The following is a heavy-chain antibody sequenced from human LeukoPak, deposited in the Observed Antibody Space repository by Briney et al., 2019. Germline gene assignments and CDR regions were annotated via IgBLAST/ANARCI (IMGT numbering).Heavy chain of an antibody. J-gene: IGHJ4*02. V-gene: IGHV1-2*02. Sequence: ASVKVSCKASGYTFTGYYMHWVRQAPGQGLEWMGWINPNSGGTNYAQKFQGRVTMTRDTSISTAYMELSRLRSDDTAVYYCARATSVGATSGGDYWGQGTLVTVSP. CDR1: GYTFTGYY. CDR2: INPNSGGT. CDR3: ARATSVGATSGGDY. D-gene: IGHD1-26*01.